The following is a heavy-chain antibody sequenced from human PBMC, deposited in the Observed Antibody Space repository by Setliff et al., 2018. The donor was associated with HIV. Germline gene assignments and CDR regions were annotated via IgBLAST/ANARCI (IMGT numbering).Heavy chain of an antibody. Sequence: SETLSLTCTVSGGSMNIHDWSWIRQPPGKGLEWIGSIWHSGNTYYTPSLKSRVTISVDTSKNQFPLKLTSVTAADTAVYYCARSWGSGSYPYWGQGTLVTVSS. CDR1: GGSMNIHD. CDR3: ARSWGSGSYPY. J-gene: IGHJ4*02. D-gene: IGHD3-10*01. V-gene: IGHV4-59*11. CDR2: IWHSGNT.